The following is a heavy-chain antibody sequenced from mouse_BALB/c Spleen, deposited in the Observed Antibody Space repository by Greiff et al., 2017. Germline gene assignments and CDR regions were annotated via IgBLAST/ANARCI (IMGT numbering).Heavy chain of an antibody. D-gene: IGHD2-14*01. J-gene: IGHJ2*01. CDR3: TRGGYYRYGFDY. CDR1: GYTFTSYW. V-gene: IGHV1-5*01. CDR2: IYPGNSDT. Sequence: VQLQQSGTVLARPGASVKMSCKASGYTFTSYWMHWVKQRPGQGLEWIGAIYPGNSDTSYNQKFKGKAKLTAVTSTSTAYMELSSLTNEDSAVYYCTRGGYYRYGFDYWGQGTTLTVSS.